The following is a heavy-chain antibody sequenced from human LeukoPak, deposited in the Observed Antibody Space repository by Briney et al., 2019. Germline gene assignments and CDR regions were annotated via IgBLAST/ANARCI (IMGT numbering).Heavy chain of an antibody. D-gene: IGHD3-10*01. V-gene: IGHV4-4*09. CDR3: ARLRVSGSYLYYFDY. J-gene: IGHJ4*02. CDR1: NGSISSYH. CDR2: ILTSGTT. Sequence: PSETLPLTCTVSNGSISSYHWSWVRQPPGKGLEWIGYILTSGTTNYNPSLKSRLTISVDTSKNRFTLKLSSVTAADTAVYYCARLRVSGSYLYYFDYWGGGTLVTVSS.